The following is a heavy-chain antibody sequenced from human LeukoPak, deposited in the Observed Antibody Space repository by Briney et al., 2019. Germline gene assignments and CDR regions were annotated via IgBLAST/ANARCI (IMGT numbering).Heavy chain of an antibody. CDR2: IYYSGST. CDR3: ARLARAIVVVPAAADY. Sequence: NSSETLSFTCTVSGGSISSYYWSGIRQPPGKGLEWIGYIYYSGSTNYNPSLKSRVTISVDTSKNQFSLKLSSVTAADTAVYYCARLARAIVVVPAAADYRGQGTLVTVSS. J-gene: IGHJ4*02. CDR1: GGSISSYY. D-gene: IGHD2-2*01. V-gene: IGHV4-59*01.